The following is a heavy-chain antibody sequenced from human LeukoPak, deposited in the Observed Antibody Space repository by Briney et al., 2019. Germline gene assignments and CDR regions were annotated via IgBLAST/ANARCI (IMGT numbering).Heavy chain of an antibody. CDR1: GFTFSSYW. CDR3: ARTGDGIY. CDR2: ISYDGSNK. V-gene: IGHV3-30-3*01. Sequence: GGSLRLSCAASGFTFSSYWMSWVRQAPGKGLEWVAVISYDGSNKYYADSVKGRFTISRDNSKNTLYPQMNSLRAEDTAVYYCARTGDGIYWGQGTLVTVSS. D-gene: IGHD7-27*01. J-gene: IGHJ4*02.